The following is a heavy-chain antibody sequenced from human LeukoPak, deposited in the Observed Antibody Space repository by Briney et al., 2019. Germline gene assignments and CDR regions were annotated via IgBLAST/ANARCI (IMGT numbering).Heavy chain of an antibody. CDR2: IIPILGIA. CDR1: GGTFSSYA. Sequence: ASVKVSCKASGGTFSSYAISWVRQAPGQGLEWMGRIIPILGIANYAQKFQGRVTITADKSTSTAYMELSSLRSEDTAVYYCARDLSPYYYDSSGYPRGAFDIWGQGTMVTVSS. V-gene: IGHV1-69*04. D-gene: IGHD3-22*01. J-gene: IGHJ3*02. CDR3: ARDLSPYYYDSSGYPRGAFDI.